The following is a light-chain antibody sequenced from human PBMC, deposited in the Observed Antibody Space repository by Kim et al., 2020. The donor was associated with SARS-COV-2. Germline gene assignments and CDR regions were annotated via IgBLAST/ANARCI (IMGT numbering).Light chain of an antibody. J-gene: IGLJ1*01. Sequence: SYELTQPPSVSVSPGQTASVTCTGDDLGNTFVCWYQQKPGQPPVLVIYQDTHRPSGIPERFSGSNSGMTATLTITGAQAVDEADYYCQAWDSRTAVFGPGTKVTVL. CDR1: DLGNTF. CDR3: QAWDSRTAV. V-gene: IGLV3-1*01. CDR2: QDT.